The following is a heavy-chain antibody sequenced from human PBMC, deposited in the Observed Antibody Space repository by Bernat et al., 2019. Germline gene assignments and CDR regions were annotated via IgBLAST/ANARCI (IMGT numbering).Heavy chain of an antibody. CDR3: ERRIRFGYYFDY. J-gene: IGHJ4*02. D-gene: IGHD3-3*01. CDR2: TYYRSKWYD. Sequence: QVQLQQSGPGLVKPSQTLSLTCAISGDSVSSNSVAWNWIRQSPSRGLEWLGRTYYRSKWYDDYAVSVKSRINSDPDTSKNQCSLQLNSVNPEDMAVYYGERRIRFGYYFDYWGQGTLVTVSS. V-gene: IGHV6-1*01. CDR1: GDSVSSNSVA.